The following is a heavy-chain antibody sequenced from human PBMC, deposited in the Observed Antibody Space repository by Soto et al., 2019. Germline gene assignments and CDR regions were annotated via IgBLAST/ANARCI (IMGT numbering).Heavy chain of an antibody. CDR3: ARGRLQLKEQYYFDY. Sequence: GGSLRLSCAASGFTFSSYAMHWVRQAPGKGLEWVAVISYDGSNKYYADSVKGRFTISRDNSKNTLYLQMNSLRAEDTAVYYCARGRLQLKEQYYFDYWGQGTLVTVSS. V-gene: IGHV3-30-3*01. CDR2: ISYDGSNK. CDR1: GFTFSSYA. D-gene: IGHD6-25*01. J-gene: IGHJ4*02.